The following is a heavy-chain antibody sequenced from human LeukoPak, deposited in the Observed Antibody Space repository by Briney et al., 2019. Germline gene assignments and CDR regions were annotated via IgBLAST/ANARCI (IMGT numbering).Heavy chain of an antibody. D-gene: IGHD6-13*01. CDR2: IGGSGGGT. Sequence: GLALRVSCRGSGRTLSSYALSWVLEAPGNGVESGSGIGGSGGGTYYADAVKGRFTISRDNSKNTLYLQMNSLRAEDTAVYYCARQNGGPYSSSWTPGYWGQGTLVTVSS. CDR3: ARQNGGPYSSSWTPGY. J-gene: IGHJ4*02. V-gene: IGHV3-23*01. CDR1: GRTLSSYA.